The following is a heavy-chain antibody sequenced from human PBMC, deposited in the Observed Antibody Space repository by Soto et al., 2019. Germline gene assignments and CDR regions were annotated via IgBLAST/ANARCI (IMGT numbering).Heavy chain of an antibody. CDR1: GFTFSSYW. Sequence: GGSLRLSCAASGFTFSSYWMHWVRQAPGKGLVWVSRINSDGSSTSYADSVKGRFTISRDNAKNTLFLQMNSLRAEDTAVYYCAKGRETYYYDSSGLHDAFDIWGQGTMVTVSS. CDR2: INSDGSST. CDR3: AKGRETYYYDSSGLHDAFDI. J-gene: IGHJ3*02. V-gene: IGHV3-74*01. D-gene: IGHD3-22*01.